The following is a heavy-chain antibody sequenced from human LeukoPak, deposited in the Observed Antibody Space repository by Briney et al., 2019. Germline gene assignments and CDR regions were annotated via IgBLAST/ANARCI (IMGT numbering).Heavy chain of an antibody. CDR2: ISWDGGST. V-gene: IGHV3-43*01. D-gene: IGHD6-13*01. Sequence: PGGSLRLSCAASGFTSDDYTMHWVRQAPGKGLEWVSLISWDGGSTYYADSVKGRFTISRDNSKNSLYLQMNSLRTEDTALYYCAKDMWGIAAAGAFDYWGQGTLVTVSS. CDR1: GFTSDDYT. CDR3: AKDMWGIAAAGAFDY. J-gene: IGHJ4*02.